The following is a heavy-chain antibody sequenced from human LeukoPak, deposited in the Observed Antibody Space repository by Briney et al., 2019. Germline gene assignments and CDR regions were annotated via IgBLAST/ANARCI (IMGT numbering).Heavy chain of an antibody. V-gene: IGHV3-23*01. Sequence: GGSLRLSCGASGFTFSRYPMNWVRQAPGEGLEGVSVISGSGGATFYGDSVQGRFTISRDNSRDTLYLQMSSLRAEDTAVYYCGKYLQTTVGANDYWGQGTLVTVSS. CDR2: ISGSGGAT. J-gene: IGHJ4*02. CDR1: GFTFSRYP. D-gene: IGHD1-26*01. CDR3: GKYLQTTVGANDY.